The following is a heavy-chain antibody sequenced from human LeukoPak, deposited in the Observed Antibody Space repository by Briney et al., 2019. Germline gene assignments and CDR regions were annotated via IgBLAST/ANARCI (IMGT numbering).Heavy chain of an antibody. CDR2: INHSGST. V-gene: IGHV4-34*01. CDR3: ATCMVVAATCYYYGMDV. J-gene: IGHJ6*02. CDR1: GGSFSGYY. D-gene: IGHD2-15*01. Sequence: PSETLSLTCAVYGGSFSGYYWSWIRQPPGKGLEWIGEINHSGSTNYNPSLKSRVTISVDTSKNQFSLKLSSVTAADTAVYYCATCMVVAATCYYYGMDVWGQGTTVTVSS.